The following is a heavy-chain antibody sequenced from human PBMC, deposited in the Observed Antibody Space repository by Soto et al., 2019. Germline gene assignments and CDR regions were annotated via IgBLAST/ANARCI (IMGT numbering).Heavy chain of an antibody. V-gene: IGHV3-53*01. CDR2: IYSGGST. Sequence: GESLKISCAASGFTVSSNYMSWVRQAPGKGLEWVSVIYSGGSTYYADSVKGRFTISRDNSKNTLYLQMNSLRAEDTAVYYCARGAMAPYYYYGMDVWGQGTTVTVSS. D-gene: IGHD5-18*01. J-gene: IGHJ6*02. CDR3: ARGAMAPYYYYGMDV. CDR1: GFTVSSNY.